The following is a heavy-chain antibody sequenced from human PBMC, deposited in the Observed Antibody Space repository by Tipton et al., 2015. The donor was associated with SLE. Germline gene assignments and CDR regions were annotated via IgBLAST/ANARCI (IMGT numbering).Heavy chain of an antibody. CDR1: GYSISSPYY. J-gene: IGHJ3*02. CDR2: IYQTGTT. V-gene: IGHV4-38-2*01. CDR3: ARPGVDSDAFDI. Sequence: TLSLTCGVSGYSISSPYYWAWIRQPPGKGLEWIGSIYQTGTTYYNASLKSRVTISLDTSKNQVSLRLKSVTAADTAVYYCARPGVDSDAFDIWGQGTTVTVS. D-gene: IGHD3-9*01.